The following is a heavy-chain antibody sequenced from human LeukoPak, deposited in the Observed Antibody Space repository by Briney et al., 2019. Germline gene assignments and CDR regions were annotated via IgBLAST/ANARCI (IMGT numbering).Heavy chain of an antibody. CDR3: ATWRSAKSSDY. D-gene: IGHD1-26*01. Sequence: GGSLRLSCAASGFTFSDYYMSWIRQAPGKGLEWVSYISSSGSTIHYADSVKGRFTISRDNAKNSLYLQMNSLRAEDTAVYYCATWRSAKSSDYWGQGTLVTVSS. J-gene: IGHJ4*02. V-gene: IGHV3-11*01. CDR1: GFTFSDYY. CDR2: ISSSGSTI.